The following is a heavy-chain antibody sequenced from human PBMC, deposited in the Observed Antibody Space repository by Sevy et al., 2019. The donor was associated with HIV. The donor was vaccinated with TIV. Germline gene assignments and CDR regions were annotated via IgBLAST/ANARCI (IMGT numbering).Heavy chain of an antibody. CDR1: GFTISAYY. CDR3: ARSRSNYGDYYFDY. J-gene: IGHJ4*02. D-gene: IGHD4-17*01. V-gene: IGHV3-11*06. Sequence: GGSLRLSCAASGFTISAYYMTWIRQAPGKGLEWVSYISSGSTYTNYADSVKGRFTVSRDNAKNSLYLQMNSLRAEDTAVYYCARSRSNYGDYYFDYWGQGTLVTVSS. CDR2: ISSGSTYT.